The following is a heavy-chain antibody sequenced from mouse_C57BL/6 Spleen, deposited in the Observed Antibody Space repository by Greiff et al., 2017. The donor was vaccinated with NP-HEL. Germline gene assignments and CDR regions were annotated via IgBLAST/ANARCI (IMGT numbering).Heavy chain of an antibody. CDR2: ISSGSSTI. D-gene: IGHD3-2*02. J-gene: IGHJ2*01. CDR1: GFTFSDYG. Sequence: EVQLKESGGGLVKPGGSLKLSCAASGFTFSDYGMHWVRQAPEKGLEWVAYISSGSSTIYYVDTVKGRFTISRDNAKNTLFLQMTSLRSEDTAMYYCARDSSGIYFDYWGQGTTLTVSS. CDR3: ARDSSGIYFDY. V-gene: IGHV5-17*01.